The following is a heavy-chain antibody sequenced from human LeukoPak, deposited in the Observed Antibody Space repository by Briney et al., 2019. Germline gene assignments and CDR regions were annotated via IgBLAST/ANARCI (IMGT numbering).Heavy chain of an antibody. D-gene: IGHD2-15*01. CDR3: ARDSVGVVAAP. J-gene: IGHJ5*02. CDR1: GYTFTSYY. CDR2: INPSGGST. V-gene: IGHV1-46*01. Sequence: RASVKVSCKASGYTFTSYYMHWVRQAPGQGLEWMGIINPSGGSTSYAQKFQGRVTMTRDTSTSTVYMELSSLGSEDTAVYYCARDSVGVVAAPWGQGTLVTVSS.